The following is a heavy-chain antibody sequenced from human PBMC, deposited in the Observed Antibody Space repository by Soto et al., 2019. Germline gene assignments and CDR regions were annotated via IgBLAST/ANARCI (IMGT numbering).Heavy chain of an antibody. D-gene: IGHD2-2*01. Sequence: SETLSLTCTVSGGSISSYYWSWIRQPAGKGLEWIGRIYTSGSTNYNPSLKSRVTMSVDTSKNQFSLKLSSVTAADTAVYYCARDWVVVVPAAISYYYYGMDVWGQGTTVTVSS. J-gene: IGHJ6*02. CDR1: GGSISSYY. CDR3: ARDWVVVVPAAISYYYYGMDV. CDR2: IYTSGST. V-gene: IGHV4-4*07.